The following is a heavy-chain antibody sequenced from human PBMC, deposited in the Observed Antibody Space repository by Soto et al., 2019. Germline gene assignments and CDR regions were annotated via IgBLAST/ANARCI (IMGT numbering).Heavy chain of an antibody. V-gene: IGHV1-18*01. J-gene: IGHJ6*02. CDR2: ISAYNGNT. D-gene: IGHD6-19*01. CDR3: ARDSRVSLGWVSSGWSYSYGMDV. CDR1: GYTFTSYG. Sequence: ASVKVSCKASGYTFTSYGISWVRQAPGQGLEWMGWISAYNGNTNYAQKLQGRVTMTTDTSTSTAYMELRSLRSDDTAVYYCARDSRVSLGWVSSGWSYSYGMDVWGQGTTVTVSS.